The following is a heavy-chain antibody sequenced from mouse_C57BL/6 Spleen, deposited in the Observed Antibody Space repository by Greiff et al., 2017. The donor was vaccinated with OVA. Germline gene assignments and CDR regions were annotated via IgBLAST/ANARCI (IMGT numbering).Heavy chain of an antibody. J-gene: IGHJ4*01. CDR3: VRHVLLGDAMDY. V-gene: IGHV10-1*01. CDR1: GFSFNTYA. D-gene: IGHD2-10*01. CDR2: IRSKSNNYAT. Sequence: GGGLVQPKGSLKLSCAASGFSFNTYAMNWVRQAPGKGLEWVARIRSKSNNYATYYADSVKDRFTISRDDSESMLYLQMNNLKTEDTAMYYCVRHVLLGDAMDYWGQGTSVTVSS.